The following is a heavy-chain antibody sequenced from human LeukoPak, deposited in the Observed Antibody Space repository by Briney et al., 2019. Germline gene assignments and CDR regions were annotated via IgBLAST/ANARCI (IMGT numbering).Heavy chain of an antibody. CDR2: IFSNDEK. D-gene: IGHD3-16*02. CDR3: ARIGFRLTGYDYVWGSYRHGPPYWFDP. V-gene: IGHV2-26*01. J-gene: IGHJ5*02. Sequence: SGPTLVNPTETLTLTCTVSGFSLGNARMGVSWIRQPPGKALEWLAHIFSNDEKSYSTSLKSRLTISKDTSKSQVVLTMTNMDPVDTATYYCARIGFRLTGYDYVWGSYRHGPPYWFDPWGQGTLVTVSS. CDR1: GFSLGNARMG.